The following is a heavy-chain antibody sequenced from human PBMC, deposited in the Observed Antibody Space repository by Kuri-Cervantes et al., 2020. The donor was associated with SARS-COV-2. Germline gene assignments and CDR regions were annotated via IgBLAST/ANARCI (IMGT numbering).Heavy chain of an antibody. CDR3: ASGNDISLDY. Sequence: ESLKISCTVSYASMTSFYWSWIRQSPGRGLEWIGYIYHTGKSNYSPSPESRVSMSMAASESRFYLTLTSVTAADTAIYYCASGNDISLDYWGQGTLVTVSS. CDR2: IYHTGKS. J-gene: IGHJ4*02. D-gene: IGHD1-1*01. V-gene: IGHV4-59*01. CDR1: YASMTSFY.